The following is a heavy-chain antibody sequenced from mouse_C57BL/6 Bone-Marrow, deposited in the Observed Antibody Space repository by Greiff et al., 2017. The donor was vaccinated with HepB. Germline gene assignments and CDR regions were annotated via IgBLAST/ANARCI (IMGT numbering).Heavy chain of an antibody. CDR3: ARDDGYSLYAMDY. CDR1: GFNIKDYY. Sequence: VQLQQSGAELVKPGASVKLSCTASGFNIKDYYMHWVKQRTEQGLEWIGRIDPEDGETKYAPKFQGKATRTADTSSNTAYLQLSSLTSEDTAVYYCARDDGYSLYAMDYWGQGTSVTVSS. V-gene: IGHV14-2*01. J-gene: IGHJ4*01. CDR2: IDPEDGET. D-gene: IGHD2-3*01.